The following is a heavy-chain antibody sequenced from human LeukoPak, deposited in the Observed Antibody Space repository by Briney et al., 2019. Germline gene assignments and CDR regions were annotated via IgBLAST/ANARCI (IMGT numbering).Heavy chain of an antibody. V-gene: IGHV1-8*01. CDR3: ARGPPHYYYMDV. J-gene: IGHJ6*03. CDR2: MNPNSGNT. CDR1: GYTFTSYD. Sequence: GASVKVSCKASGYTFTSYDINWVRQATGQGLEWMGWMNPNSGNTGYAQKFQGRVTMTRNTSISTAYMELSSLSSEDTAVYYCARGPPHYYYMDVWGKGTTVTVSS.